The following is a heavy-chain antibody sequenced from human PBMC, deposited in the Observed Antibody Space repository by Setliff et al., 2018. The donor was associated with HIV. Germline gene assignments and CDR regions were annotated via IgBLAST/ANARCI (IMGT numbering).Heavy chain of an antibody. D-gene: IGHD5-18*01. CDR3: ARGYSYASNAFDI. V-gene: IGHV1-18*01. CDR2: ISPYNGNT. CDR1: GYTFSNYG. J-gene: IGHJ3*02. Sequence: GASVKVSCKASGYTFSNYGISWVRQAPGQGLEWMGWISPYNGNTNYVQKLQGRVTITTDTSTSTAYMELRSLRSDDTALYYCARGYSYASNAFDIWGQGTMVTVSS.